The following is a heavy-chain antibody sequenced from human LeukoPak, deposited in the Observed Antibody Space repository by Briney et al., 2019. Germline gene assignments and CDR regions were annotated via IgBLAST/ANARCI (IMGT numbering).Heavy chain of an antibody. CDR2: ISYDGSNK. J-gene: IGHJ4*02. V-gene: IGHV3-30-3*01. D-gene: IGHD1-14*01. Sequence: PGTSLRLSCKASGFIFNDYAMHWVRQAPGKGLEWVAVISYDGSNKYYADSVKGRFTISRDNSKNTLYLQMNSLRAEDTAVYYCARDFVKDRTLDYWGQGTLVTVSS. CDR3: ARDFVKDRTLDY. CDR1: GFIFNDYA.